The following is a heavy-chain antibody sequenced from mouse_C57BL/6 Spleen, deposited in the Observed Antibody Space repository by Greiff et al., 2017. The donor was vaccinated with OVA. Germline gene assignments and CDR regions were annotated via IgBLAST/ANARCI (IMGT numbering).Heavy chain of an antibody. CDR3: TRENYGGDY. V-gene: IGHV5-9-1*02. D-gene: IGHD1-1*01. CDR1: GFTLSSYA. CDR2: ISSGGDYI. Sequence: EVKLVESGEGLVKPGGSLKLSCAASGFTLSSYAMSWVRQTPEKRLEWVAYISSGGDYIYYADTVKGRFTISRDNARNTLYLQMSSLKSEDTAMYYCTRENYGGDYWGQGTTLTVSS. J-gene: IGHJ2*01.